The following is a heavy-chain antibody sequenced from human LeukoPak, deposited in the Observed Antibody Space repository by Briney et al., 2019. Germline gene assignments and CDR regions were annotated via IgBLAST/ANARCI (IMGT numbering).Heavy chain of an antibody. J-gene: IGHJ5*02. CDR3: ARGPGSGWFDP. CDR1: GGSVSNHY. D-gene: IGHD6-19*01. CDR2: IYSSGST. Sequence: SETLSLTCTVSGGSVSNHYWTWIRQPAGKGLEWIGRIYSSGSTNYHPSLKSRVTISVDTSKNQFSLKLSSVTAADTAVYYCARGPGSGWFDPWGQGTLVTVSS. V-gene: IGHV4-4*07.